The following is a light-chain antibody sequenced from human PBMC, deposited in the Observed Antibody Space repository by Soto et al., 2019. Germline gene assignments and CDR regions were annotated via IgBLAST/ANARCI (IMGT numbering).Light chain of an antibody. J-gene: IGKJ1*01. CDR3: QQYNNRPPWT. V-gene: IGKV3-15*01. CDR1: QSVSSN. Sequence: EIVMTQSPATLSVSPGERATLSCRASQSVSSNLAWYQQKPGQAPRLLIYGASTRATGIPARFSGSGSGTEYPLPSRSLQSEDFAVYFCQQYNNRPPWTFGQGTKVEI. CDR2: GAS.